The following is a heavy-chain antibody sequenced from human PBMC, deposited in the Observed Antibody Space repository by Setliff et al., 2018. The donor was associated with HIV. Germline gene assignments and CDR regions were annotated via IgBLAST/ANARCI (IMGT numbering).Heavy chain of an antibody. V-gene: IGHV4-34*01. D-gene: IGHD1-7*01. J-gene: IGHJ6*03. CDR1: GGSFSGYY. CDR3: ARDRYTWNYGKNYMDV. Sequence: SETLSLTCAVYGGSFSGYYWSWIRQPPGKGLEWIGEINHSGSTNYNPSLKSRVTISVDTSKDQFSLKLSSVTAADTAVYYCARDRYTWNYGKNYMDVWGKGTTVTVS. CDR2: INHSGST.